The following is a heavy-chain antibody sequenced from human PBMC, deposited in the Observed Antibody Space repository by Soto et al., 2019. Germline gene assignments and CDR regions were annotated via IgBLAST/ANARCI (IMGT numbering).Heavy chain of an antibody. D-gene: IGHD2-15*01. V-gene: IGHV1-2*02. CDR1: GYTFTGYF. J-gene: IGHJ5*02. CDR3: ARVWGYCSGGSCAYNWFDP. CDR2: INTNSGAT. Sequence: VSCKASGYTFTGYFMHWVRQAPGQGLEWMGWINTNSGATKYAHKFQGRVTMTTDTSTSTAYMELRSLRSDDTAVYYCARVWGYCSGGSCAYNWFDPWGQGTLVTVSS.